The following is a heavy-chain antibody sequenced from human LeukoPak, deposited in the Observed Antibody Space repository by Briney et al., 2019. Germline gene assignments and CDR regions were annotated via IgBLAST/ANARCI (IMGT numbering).Heavy chain of an antibody. Sequence: SQTLSLTCAISGDSVSSNGVAWNWVRQSPSRGLEWLGRTYYRSRWYNDYAVSMKSRITINPDTSKNQFSLKLSSVTAADTAVYYCARGRYFDSDDAFDIWGQGTMVTVSS. CDR2: TYYRSRWYN. CDR1: GDSVSSNGVA. J-gene: IGHJ3*02. CDR3: ARGRYFDSDDAFDI. V-gene: IGHV6-1*01. D-gene: IGHD3-9*01.